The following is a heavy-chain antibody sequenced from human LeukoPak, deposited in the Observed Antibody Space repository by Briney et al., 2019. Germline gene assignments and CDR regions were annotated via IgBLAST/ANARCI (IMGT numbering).Heavy chain of an antibody. CDR1: GGSISSSSYY. CDR2: IYYSGST. CDR3: ARKGYTAMAARHQTTLNY. D-gene: IGHD5-18*01. V-gene: IGHV4-39*01. Sequence: SETLSLTCTVSGGSISSSSYYWGWIRQPPGKGLEWIGSIYYSGSTYYNPSLKSRVTISVDTSKNQFSLKLSSVTAADTAVYYCARKGYTAMAARHQTTLNYWGQGTLVTVSS. J-gene: IGHJ4*02.